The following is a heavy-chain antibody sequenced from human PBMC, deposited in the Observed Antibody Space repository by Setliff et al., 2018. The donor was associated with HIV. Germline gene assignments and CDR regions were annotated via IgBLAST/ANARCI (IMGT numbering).Heavy chain of an antibody. CDR3: ARSKISGSNHETYGFDV. V-gene: IGHV4-34*01. CDR2: INHSGST. Sequence: SETLSLTCTVSGGSISSYYWSWIRQPAGKGLEWIGEINHSGSTNYNPSLKSRVTISVDTSKNQFSLKLSSVTAADTAVYYCARSKISGSNHETYGFDVWGQGTTVTVSS. CDR1: GGSISSYY. D-gene: IGHD1-26*01. J-gene: IGHJ6*02.